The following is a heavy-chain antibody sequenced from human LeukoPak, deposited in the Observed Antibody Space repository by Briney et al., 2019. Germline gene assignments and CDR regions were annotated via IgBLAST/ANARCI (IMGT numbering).Heavy chain of an antibody. CDR3: ARGLITGRQQLVVAGANWFDP. J-gene: IGHJ5*02. CDR2: IYYSGST. V-gene: IGHV4-39*07. Sequence: PSETLSLTCTVSGGSIRSSTDYWGWIRQPPGKELEWIGSIYYSGSTYYNPSLKSRVTISVDTSKNQFSVKLSSVTAADTAVYYCARGLITGRQQLVVAGANWFDPWGQGTLVTVSS. D-gene: IGHD6-13*01. CDR1: GGSIRSSTDY.